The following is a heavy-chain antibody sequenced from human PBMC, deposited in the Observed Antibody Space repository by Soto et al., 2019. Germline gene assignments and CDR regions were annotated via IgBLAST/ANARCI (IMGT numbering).Heavy chain of an antibody. CDR1: GDSISSADYY. CDR2: IFYSGTT. CDR3: ARDLWVEPELYYYVMDV. J-gene: IGHJ6*02. V-gene: IGHV4-30-4*01. Sequence: QVQLQESGPGLVRPSQTLSLTCTVSGDSISSADYYWSWIRQTPGKALEWIGHIFYSGTTYYTPSLKSRLNISVDTSKNQFSLRLTSVTAADTAVYYCARDLWVEPELYYYVMDVCCQGPTVTVAS. D-gene: IGHD1-1*01.